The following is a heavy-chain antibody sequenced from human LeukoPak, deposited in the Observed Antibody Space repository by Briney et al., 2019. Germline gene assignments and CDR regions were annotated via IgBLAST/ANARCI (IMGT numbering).Heavy chain of an antibody. D-gene: IGHD6-19*01. Sequence: GASVKVSCKASGYTFTSYYIHWVRQAPGQGLEWMGVINPSGGSTSYAQKFQGRVTMTRDTSTNTVYMELSSLRSEDTAVYYCARDPRGAVAGLNWFDPWGQGTLVTVSS. CDR1: GYTFTSYY. J-gene: IGHJ5*02. CDR2: INPSGGST. V-gene: IGHV1-46*01. CDR3: ARDPRGAVAGLNWFDP.